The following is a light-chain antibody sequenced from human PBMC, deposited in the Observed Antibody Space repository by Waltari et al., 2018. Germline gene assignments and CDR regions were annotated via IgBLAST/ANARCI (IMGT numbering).Light chain of an antibody. CDR3: GTWDTSLNTWV. V-gene: IGLV1-51*01. Sequence: QSVLTQPPSVSAAPGQTVTIPCSGTSSNIWSSFVSWYQQFPGTAPKLLIHDNDERPSAIPDRFSGSKSGTSATLGITGLQTGDEADYYCGTWDTSLNTWVFGGGTKLTVL. J-gene: IGLJ3*02. CDR1: SSNIWSSF. CDR2: DND.